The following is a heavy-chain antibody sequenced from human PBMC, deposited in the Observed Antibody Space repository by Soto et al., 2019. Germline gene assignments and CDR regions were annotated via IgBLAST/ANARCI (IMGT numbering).Heavy chain of an antibody. CDR1: GFTFSSHA. D-gene: IGHD6-19*01. CDR3: AKDLQFSVWLSAQAFDS. CDR2: ITGSGDST. V-gene: IGHV3-23*01. J-gene: IGHJ4*02. Sequence: EVQLLESGGGLVQPGGSLRLSCAVSGFTFSSHAMSWVRQAPGKGLECVSSITGSGDSTYYADSVKGRFTISRDKSKSTLYLQLYSLRAEDTAVYYCAKDLQFSVWLSAQAFDSWGQATQVTVSS.